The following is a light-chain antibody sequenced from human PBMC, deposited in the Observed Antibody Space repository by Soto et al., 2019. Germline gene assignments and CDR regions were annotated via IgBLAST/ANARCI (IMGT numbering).Light chain of an antibody. V-gene: IGLV2-14*01. CDR2: EVG. Sequence: QSVLTQPASVSGSPGQSITISCTGTSSDIGGYNFVSWYQQHPGKAPKLMIYEVGNRPSGISNRFSGSKSGNTASLTISGLQAEDEADNYCTSHTRSNTLDVFGSGTKVTVL. CDR1: SSDIGGYNF. CDR3: TSHTRSNTLDV. J-gene: IGLJ1*01.